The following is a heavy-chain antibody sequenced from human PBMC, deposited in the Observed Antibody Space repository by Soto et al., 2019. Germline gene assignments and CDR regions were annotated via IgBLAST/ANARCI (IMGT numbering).Heavy chain of an antibody. CDR3: ARLFYYDILTGYYHAFDI. Sequence: PGESLKISCKGSGYSFTSYWIGWVRQMPGKGLEWMGIIYPGDSDTRYSPSFQGQVTISADKSISTAYLQWSSLKASDTAMYYCARLFYYDILTGYYHAFDIRAQGTTVTVSS. V-gene: IGHV5-51*01. CDR1: GYSFTSYW. D-gene: IGHD3-9*01. CDR2: IYPGDSDT. J-gene: IGHJ3*02.